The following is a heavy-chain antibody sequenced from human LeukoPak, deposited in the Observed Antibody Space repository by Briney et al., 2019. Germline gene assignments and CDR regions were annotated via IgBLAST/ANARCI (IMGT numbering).Heavy chain of an antibody. CDR3: ARGSANYYDSSGYYSGFDY. CDR2: ISSSSSTI. V-gene: IGHV3-48*01. J-gene: IGHJ4*02. Sequence: GGSLRLSCAASGFTFSSYSMNWVRQAPGKGLEWVSYISSSSSTIYYADSVKGRFTISRDNAKNSLYLQMNSLRAEDTAVYYCARGSANYYDSSGYYSGFDYWGQGTLVTVSS. CDR1: GFTFSSYS. D-gene: IGHD3-22*01.